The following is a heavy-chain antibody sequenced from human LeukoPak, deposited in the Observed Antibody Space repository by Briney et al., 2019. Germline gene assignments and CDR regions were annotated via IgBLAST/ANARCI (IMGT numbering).Heavy chain of an antibody. V-gene: IGHV4-59*01. J-gene: IGHJ3*02. CDR2: IYYSGST. D-gene: IGHD3-22*01. CDR3: ARSPYYYDSSGYRFQDAFDI. Sequence: SETLCLTCTVSGGSISSYYWSWIRQPPGEGLEWIGYIYYSGSTNYNPSLKSRVTISVDTSKNQFSLKLSSVTAADTAVYYCARSPYYYDSSGYRFQDAFDIWGQGTMVTVSS. CDR1: GGSISSYY.